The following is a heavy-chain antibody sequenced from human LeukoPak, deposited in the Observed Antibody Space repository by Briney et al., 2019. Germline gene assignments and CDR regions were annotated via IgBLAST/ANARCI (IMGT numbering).Heavy chain of an antibody. CDR1: GGSISSYY. Sequence: SETLSLTCTVSGGSISSYYWSWIRQSPGKGLERIGYIYYSGGTNYSPSLKSRVTISVDTSKNQFSLKLTSVTAADTAVYYCARGGTAFDYCGQGTLVTVSS. V-gene: IGHV4-59*01. J-gene: IGHJ4*02. CDR3: ARGGTAFDY. CDR2: IYYSGGT. D-gene: IGHD3-16*01.